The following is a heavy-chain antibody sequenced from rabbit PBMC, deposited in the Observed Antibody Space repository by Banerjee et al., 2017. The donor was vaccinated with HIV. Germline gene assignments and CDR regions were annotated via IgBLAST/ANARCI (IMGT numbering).Heavy chain of an antibody. CDR1: GSDISSNA. CDR3: ARVPNNSGYWGL. J-gene: IGHJ4*01. D-gene: IGHD1-1*01. V-gene: IGHV1S47*01. CDR2: IYSSNGDK. Sequence: QEQLVESGGGLVQPEGSLTLTCKASGSDISSNAMCWVRQAPGKGLELIACIYSSNGDKWYASWVNGRFTISRSTSLNTVDLKMTSLTVADTATYFCARVPNNSGYWGLWGPGTLVTVS.